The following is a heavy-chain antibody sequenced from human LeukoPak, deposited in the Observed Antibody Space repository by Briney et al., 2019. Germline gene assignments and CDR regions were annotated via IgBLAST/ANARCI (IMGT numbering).Heavy chain of an antibody. CDR2: IIPIFGTA. V-gene: IGHV1-69*13. CDR3: ARDPTPSAAAPLGYGY. CDR1: GGTFSSYA. J-gene: IGHJ4*02. D-gene: IGHD6-13*01. Sequence: ASVKVSCKASGGTFSSYAISWVRQAPGQGLEWMGGIIPIFGTANYAQKFQGRVTITADESTSTAYMELSSLRSEDTAVYYCARDPTPSAAAPLGYGYWGQGTLVTVSS.